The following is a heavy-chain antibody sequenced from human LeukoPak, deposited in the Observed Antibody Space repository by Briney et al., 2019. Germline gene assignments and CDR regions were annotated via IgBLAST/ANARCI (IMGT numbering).Heavy chain of an antibody. Sequence: ASVKVSCKASGYTFTSYYMHWVRQAPGQGLEWMGWINPNSGGTNYAQKFQGRVTMTRDTSISTAYMELSRLRSDDTAVYYCARGPHQNYYDSSGVVGYWGQGTLVTVSS. CDR1: GYTFTSYY. CDR2: INPNSGGT. J-gene: IGHJ4*02. D-gene: IGHD3-22*01. CDR3: ARGPHQNYYDSSGVVGY. V-gene: IGHV1-2*02.